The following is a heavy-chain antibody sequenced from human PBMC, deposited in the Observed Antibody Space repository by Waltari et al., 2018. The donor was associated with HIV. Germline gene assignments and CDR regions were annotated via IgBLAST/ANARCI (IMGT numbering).Heavy chain of an antibody. CDR1: GHTFTSYG. CDR3: ARGALLRYFDWLNPLNAFDI. Sequence: QVQLVQSGAEVKKPGASVTVSCKASGHTFTSYGISWVRQAPGHGLEWMGWISAYNGNTNYAQKLQGRVTMTTDTSTSTAYMELRSLRSDDTAVYYCARGALLRYFDWLNPLNAFDIWGQGTMVTVSS. D-gene: IGHD3-9*01. J-gene: IGHJ3*02. CDR2: ISAYNGNT. V-gene: IGHV1-18*01.